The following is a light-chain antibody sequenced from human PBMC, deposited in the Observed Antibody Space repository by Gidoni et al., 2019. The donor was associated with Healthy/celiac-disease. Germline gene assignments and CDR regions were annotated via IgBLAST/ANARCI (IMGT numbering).Light chain of an antibody. CDR1: SSDVGGYNY. CDR3: CSDAGSYTAAHVV. J-gene: IGLJ2*01. Sequence: QSALTQPRSVSGSPGQSVTISSTGTSSDVGGYNYGSWYQQHPGKAPQLMIYDVSNRPSGVPDRFSGSKAGTTASLTISGLQAEDEADYYCCSDAGSYTAAHVVFGGGTKLTVL. CDR2: DVS. V-gene: IGLV2-11*01.